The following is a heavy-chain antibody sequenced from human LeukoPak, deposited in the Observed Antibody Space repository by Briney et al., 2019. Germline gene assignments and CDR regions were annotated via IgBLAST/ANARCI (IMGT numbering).Heavy chain of an antibody. CDR1: GFTFSSYW. CDR2: INSDGSST. D-gene: IGHD3-3*01. J-gene: IGHJ4*02. V-gene: IGHV3-74*01. Sequence: GGSLRLSCAASGFTFSSYWMHWVRQAPGKGLVWVSRINSDGSSTSYADSVKGRFTISRDNAKNTLYLQTNSLRAEDTAVYYCAREYDFWEILDYWGQGTLVTVSS. CDR3: AREYDFWEILDY.